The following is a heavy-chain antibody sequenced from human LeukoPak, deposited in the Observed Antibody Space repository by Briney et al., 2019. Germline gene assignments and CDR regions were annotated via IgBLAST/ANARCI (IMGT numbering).Heavy chain of an antibody. J-gene: IGHJ4*02. CDR3: VSFYETC. V-gene: IGHV3-7*01. D-gene: IGHD2/OR15-2a*01. CDR2: ILPDGSEK. CDR1: DFTFSFYW. Sequence: PGGSLRLSCAASDFTFSFYWMTWVRQAPGEGLEWVTNILPDGSEKYYLDSVKGRFTISRDNPTNSLYLQMNSLRAEDTAVYYCVSFYETCWGRGTLVTVSS.